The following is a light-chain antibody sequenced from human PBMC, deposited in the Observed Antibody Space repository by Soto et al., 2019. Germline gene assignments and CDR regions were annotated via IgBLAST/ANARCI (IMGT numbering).Light chain of an antibody. CDR2: GAS. CDR1: QSVSSH. Sequence: EILLTKSPSTLSFSPGERATLSCRASQSVSSHLAWYQQKPGQAPRLLIYGASTRATGIPARFSGSGSGTDFTLTISRLEPEDFAVYYCQQYGSSLTFGQGTRLEIK. CDR3: QQYGSSLT. V-gene: IGKV3-20*01. J-gene: IGKJ5*01.